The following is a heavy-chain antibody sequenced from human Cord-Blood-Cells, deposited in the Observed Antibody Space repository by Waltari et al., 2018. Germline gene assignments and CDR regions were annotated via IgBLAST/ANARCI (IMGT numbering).Heavy chain of an antibody. J-gene: IGHJ5*02. CDR1: GGSISSSSYY. CDR2: IYYSGST. CDR3: ARQGSSSWFWFDP. Sequence: QLQLQESGPGLVKPSETLSLTCTVSGGSISSSSYYWGWIRQPPGKGLEWIGSIYYSGSTYYTPSLKRRVTISVDTSKTQFSLKLSSVTAADTAVYYCARQGSSSWFWFDPWGQGTLVTVSS. V-gene: IGHV4-39*01. D-gene: IGHD6-13*01.